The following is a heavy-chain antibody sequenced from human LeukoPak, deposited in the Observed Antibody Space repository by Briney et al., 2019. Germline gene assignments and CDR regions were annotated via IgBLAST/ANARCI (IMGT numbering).Heavy chain of an antibody. CDR1: GGSISSSSYY. Sequence: PSETLSLTCTVSGGSISSSSYYWGWIRQPPGKGLEWIGYIYYSGSTNYNPSLKSRVTISVDTSKNQFSLKLSSVTAADTAVYYCARVITMVRGVIISSRSYNWFDPWGQGTLVTVSS. CDR2: IYYSGST. CDR3: ARVITMVRGVIISSRSYNWFDP. J-gene: IGHJ5*02. V-gene: IGHV4-61*05. D-gene: IGHD3-10*01.